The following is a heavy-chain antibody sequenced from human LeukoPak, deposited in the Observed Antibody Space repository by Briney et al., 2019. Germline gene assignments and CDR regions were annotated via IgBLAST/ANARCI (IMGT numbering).Heavy chain of an antibody. J-gene: IGHJ4*02. CDR1: GFTFSSYS. CDR3: ARDYEVATRTHFDY. CDR2: ISSSSSYI. V-gene: IGHV3-21*01. Sequence: GGSLRLSCAASGFTFSSYSMNWVRQAPGKGLEWVSSISSSSSYINYADSVKGRFTISRDNAKNSLYLQMNSLRAEDTAVYYCARDYEVATRTHFDYWGQGTLVTVSS. D-gene: IGHD5-12*01.